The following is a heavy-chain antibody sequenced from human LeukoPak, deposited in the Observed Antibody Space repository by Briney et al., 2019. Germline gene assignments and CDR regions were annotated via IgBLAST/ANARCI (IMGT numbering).Heavy chain of an antibody. D-gene: IGHD4-17*01. Sequence: PGGFLRLSCAASGFVFSSYAMSWVRQAPGKGLEWVSTLSDSGGKTYYADSVKGRFTISRDNSKNTLYLQMNSLRAEDTAVYYCAKVGLRLGGDYWGQGTLVTVSS. J-gene: IGHJ4*02. CDR1: GFVFSSYA. CDR3: AKVGLRLGGDY. CDR2: LSDSGGKT. V-gene: IGHV3-23*01.